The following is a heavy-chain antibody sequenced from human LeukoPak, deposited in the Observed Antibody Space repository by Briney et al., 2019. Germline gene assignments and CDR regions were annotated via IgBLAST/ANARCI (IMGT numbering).Heavy chain of an antibody. D-gene: IGHD6-13*01. J-gene: IGHJ6*03. CDR1: GFTFSSYW. CDR2: IKQDGSEK. V-gene: IGHV3-7*01. CDR3: AREGYGGYYYMDV. Sequence: GGSLRLSCAASGFTFSSYWMSWVRQAPGRGLEWVANIKQDGSEKYYVDSVKGRFTISRDNAKNSLYLQMNSLRAEDTAVYYCAREGYGGYYYMDVWGKGTTVTISS.